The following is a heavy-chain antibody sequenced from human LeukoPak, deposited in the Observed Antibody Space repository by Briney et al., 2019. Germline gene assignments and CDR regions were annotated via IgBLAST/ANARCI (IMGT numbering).Heavy chain of an antibody. CDR1: GFSPSDYW. CDR3: ARERHTFDP. Sequence: PGGSLRLSCAASGFSPSDYWMTWVRQAPGKGLEWVANIRQDGESKYYADSVKGRFTISRDDAKNSLYLQMNSLRVEDTAMYHCARERHTFDPWGQGTLVTVSS. J-gene: IGHJ5*02. D-gene: IGHD6-25*01. CDR2: IRQDGESK. V-gene: IGHV3-7*01.